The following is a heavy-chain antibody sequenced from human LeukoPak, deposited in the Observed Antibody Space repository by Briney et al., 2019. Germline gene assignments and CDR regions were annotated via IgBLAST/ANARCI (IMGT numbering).Heavy chain of an antibody. CDR3: ARDADPPGLSYCGGDCYGAFDI. Sequence: GGSLRLSCAASGFTFSSYWMSWVRQAPGKGLEGVANIKQDGREKYYVDSVKGRFTISRDNAKNSLYLQMNSLRAEDTAVYYCARDADPPGLSYCGGDCYGAFDIWGQGTMVTVSS. D-gene: IGHD2-21*02. CDR1: GFTFSSYW. V-gene: IGHV3-7*01. J-gene: IGHJ3*02. CDR2: IKQDGREK.